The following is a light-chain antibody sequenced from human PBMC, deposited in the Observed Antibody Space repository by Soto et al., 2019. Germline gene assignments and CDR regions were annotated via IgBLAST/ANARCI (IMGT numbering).Light chain of an antibody. V-gene: IGLV2-14*03. CDR1: YNEIGSYAY. CDR3: SSYTNTSPVI. Sequence: QSALTQPASVSASPGQSITISCTGTYNEIGSYAYVAWYQHQPGNAPRLIIYDVTNRPSGTSYRFAGSRSSNTASLAISGLRAEEEATYFCSSYTNTSPVIFGGGTKVTVL. CDR2: DVT. J-gene: IGLJ2*01.